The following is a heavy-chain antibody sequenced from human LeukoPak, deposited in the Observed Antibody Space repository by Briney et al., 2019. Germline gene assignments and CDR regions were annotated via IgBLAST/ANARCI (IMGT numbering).Heavy chain of an antibody. CDR2: IRYDGSNK. J-gene: IGHJ4*02. V-gene: IGHV3-30*02. CDR1: GFTFTSYG. Sequence: GGSLRLSCAASGFTFTSYGMHWVRQAPGKGLEWVAFIRYDGSNKYYAESVKGRFTISRDNSKNTLYLQMNSLRVDDTAVYYCAKDLAGYCSGSSCYGIDYWGQGTLVTVSS. D-gene: IGHD2-15*01. CDR3: AKDLAGYCSGSSCYGIDY.